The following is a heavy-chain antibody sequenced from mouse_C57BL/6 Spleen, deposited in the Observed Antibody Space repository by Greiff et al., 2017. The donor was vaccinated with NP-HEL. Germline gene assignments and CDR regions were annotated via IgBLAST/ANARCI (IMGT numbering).Heavy chain of an antibody. CDR1: GYTFTSYW. CDR2: IDPSDSYT. D-gene: IGHD1-3*01. J-gene: IGHJ2*01. V-gene: IGHV1-69*01. Sequence: QVQLKQSGAELVMPGASVKLSCKASGYTFTSYWMHWVKQRPGQGLEWIGEIDPSDSYTNYNQKFKGKSTLTVDKSSSTAYMQLSSLTSEDSAVYYCARSRYNYFDYWGQGTTLTVSS. CDR3: ARSRYNYFDY.